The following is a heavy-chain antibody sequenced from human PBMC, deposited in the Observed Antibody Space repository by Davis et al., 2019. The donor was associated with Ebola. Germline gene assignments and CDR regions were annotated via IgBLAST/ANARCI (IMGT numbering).Heavy chain of an antibody. CDR2: ISSSSSYI. CDR3: AARIYGDYVLHAFDI. J-gene: IGHJ3*02. CDR1: GFTFSSYS. D-gene: IGHD4-17*01. V-gene: IGHV3-21*01. Sequence: GESLKISCAASGFTFSSYSMNWVRQAPGKGLEWVSSISSSSSYIYYADSVKGRFTISRDNAKNSLYLQMNSLRAEDTAVYYCAARIYGDYVLHAFDIWGQGTMVTVSS.